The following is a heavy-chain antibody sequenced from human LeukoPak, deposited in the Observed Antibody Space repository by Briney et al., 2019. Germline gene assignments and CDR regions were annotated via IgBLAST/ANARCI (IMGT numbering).Heavy chain of an antibody. CDR2: IYPGDSDT. J-gene: IGHJ4*02. Sequence: GESLKISCKGSGYSFTSYWIGWVRQMPRKGLEWMGIIYPGDSDTRYSPSFQGQVTNSADKSISTAYLQWSSLKASDTAMYYCPRHSGARRIEGTGDPFDYWGQGTPVTVSS. CDR1: GYSFTSYW. CDR3: PRHSGARRIEGTGDPFDY. D-gene: IGHD7-27*01. V-gene: IGHV5-51*01.